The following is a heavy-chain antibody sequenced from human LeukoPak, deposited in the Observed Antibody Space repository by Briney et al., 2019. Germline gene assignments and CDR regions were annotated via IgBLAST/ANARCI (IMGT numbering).Heavy chain of an antibody. D-gene: IGHD1-26*01. CDR1: GFTFSSCW. CDR2: IKQDGSEK. V-gene: IGHV3-7*01. Sequence: PGGSLRLSCAASGFTFSSCWMSWVRQAPGKGLEWVANIKQDGSEKYYVDSVKGRFTISRDNAKNSLYLQMNSLRAEDTAVYYCARDEGGYYCYYMVVWGKGTTVTVSS. CDR3: ARDEGGYYCYYMVV. J-gene: IGHJ6*03.